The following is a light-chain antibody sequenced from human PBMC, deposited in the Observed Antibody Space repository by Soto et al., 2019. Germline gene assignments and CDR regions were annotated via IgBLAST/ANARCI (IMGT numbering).Light chain of an antibody. CDR3: QQYGSSST. V-gene: IGKV3-20*01. Sequence: EIVLTQSPGTLSLAPGGRATLTCRASQSVSTNLAWYQQKPGQAPRLLIYSASTRATGIPDRFSGRGSGTDFTLTISRLEPEDFAVYYCQQYGSSSTFGQGTKVDIK. CDR2: SAS. CDR1: QSVSTN. J-gene: IGKJ1*01.